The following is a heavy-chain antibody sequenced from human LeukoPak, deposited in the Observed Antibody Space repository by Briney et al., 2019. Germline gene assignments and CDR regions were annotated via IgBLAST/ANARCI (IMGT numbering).Heavy chain of an antibody. CDR1: GFTVSSNY. Sequence: GGSLRLSCAASGFTVSSNYMSWVRQAPGKGLEWISVIYSGGSTYYVDSVKGRFTISRDNSKNTLYLQMNSLRAEDTAVYYCARDQTFDIWGQGTMVTVSS. J-gene: IGHJ3*02. CDR2: IYSGGST. CDR3: ARDQTFDI. V-gene: IGHV3-53*01.